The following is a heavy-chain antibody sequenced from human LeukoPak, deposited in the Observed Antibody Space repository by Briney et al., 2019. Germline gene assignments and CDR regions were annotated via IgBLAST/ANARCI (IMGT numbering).Heavy chain of an antibody. CDR1: GYTFTSYD. Sequence: GASVKVSCKASGYTFTSYDINWVRQATGQGLEWMGWMNPNSGNTGYAQKFQGRVTMTRNTSISTACMELSSLRSEDTAVYYCARALDGGYSTGGDYWGQGTLVTVSS. V-gene: IGHV1-8*01. J-gene: IGHJ4*02. D-gene: IGHD5-18*01. CDR2: MNPNSGNT. CDR3: ARALDGGYSTGGDY.